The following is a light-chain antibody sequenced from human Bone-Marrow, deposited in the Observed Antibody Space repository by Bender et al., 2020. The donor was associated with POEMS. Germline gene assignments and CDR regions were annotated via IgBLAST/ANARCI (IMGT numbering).Light chain of an antibody. V-gene: IGLV2-23*02. Sequence: QSALTQPASVSGSPGQSITISCSGTSSDVGSYNLVSWYQQHPGKAPKLMIYDVSNRPSGVSNRFSGSKSGNTASLTISGLQAEDEADYYCSSYDFSLTAWLFGGGTKLTVL. CDR3: SSYDFSLTAWL. CDR1: SSDVGSYNL. CDR2: DVS. J-gene: IGLJ3*02.